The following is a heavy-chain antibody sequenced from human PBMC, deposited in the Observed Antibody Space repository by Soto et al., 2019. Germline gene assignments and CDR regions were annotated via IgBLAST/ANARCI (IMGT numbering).Heavy chain of an antibody. V-gene: IGHV3-15*01. CDR3: TTDLEYDILTGLDF. D-gene: IGHD3-9*01. CDR1: GFTFSNAW. CDR2: IKSKTDDGAT. Sequence: EVQLVESGGGLVKPGGSLRLSCAASGFTFSNAWMSWVRQAPGKGLEWVGRIKSKTDDGATDYAAPVKGRFTISRDDSKNTLYLQMNSLTSEDTGVYYCTTDLEYDILTGLDFWGQGTLVTGSS. J-gene: IGHJ4*02.